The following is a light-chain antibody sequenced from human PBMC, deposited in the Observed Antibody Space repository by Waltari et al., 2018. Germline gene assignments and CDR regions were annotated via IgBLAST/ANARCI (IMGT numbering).Light chain of an antibody. CDR1: QSLLDSEDGNTY. CDR2: EVS. V-gene: IGKV2-40*01. Sequence: DIVMTQTPLSLPVTLGEPASISCRSSQSLLDSEDGNTYLEWYLQKPGQSPQLLIYEVSNRASGVPDRFSGSGSDTDCTLKISRVEAEDVGIYYCMQALEFPYSFGQGTKVEIK. CDR3: MQALEFPYS. J-gene: IGKJ2*03.